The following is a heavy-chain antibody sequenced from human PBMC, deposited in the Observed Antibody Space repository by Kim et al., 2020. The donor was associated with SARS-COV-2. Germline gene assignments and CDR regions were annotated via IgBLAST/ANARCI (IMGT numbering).Heavy chain of an antibody. D-gene: IGHD6-13*01. J-gene: IGHJ3*02. V-gene: IGHV4-61*02. Sequence: NYIPSLKGRVTISVDTSKNQFSLKLSSVTAADTAVYYCARGAAVNDAFDIWGQGTMVTVSS. CDR3: ARGAAVNDAFDI.